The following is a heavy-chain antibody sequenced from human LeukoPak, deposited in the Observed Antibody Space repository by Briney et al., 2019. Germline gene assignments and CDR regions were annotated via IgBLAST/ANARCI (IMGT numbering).Heavy chain of an antibody. CDR3: ARDRGLVGVVDAFDI. CDR2: IYYSGST. Sequence: SETLSLTCTVSGGSISSSSYYWGWIRQPPGKGLEWIGSIYYSGSTYYNPSLKSRVTISVDTSKNQFSLKLSSVTAADTAVYYCARDRGLVGVVDAFDIWGQGTTVTVSS. J-gene: IGHJ3*02. D-gene: IGHD3-3*01. V-gene: IGHV4-39*07. CDR1: GGSISSSSYY.